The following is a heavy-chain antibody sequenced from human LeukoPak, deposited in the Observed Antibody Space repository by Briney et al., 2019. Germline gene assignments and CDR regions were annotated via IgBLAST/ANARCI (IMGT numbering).Heavy chain of an antibody. V-gene: IGHV4-39*01. CDR2: IYNSGST. J-gene: IGHJ1*01. Sequence: SGTLSLTCNVSGGSISSSTYYWGWIRPPPGKGLEWIGSIYNSGSTYYNPSLKSRVTIAVDTSKNQFSLKLSSVTAADTAVYYCARHSWGLPPAEYFQHWGQGTLVTVSS. CDR3: ARHSWGLPPAEYFQH. D-gene: IGHD3-16*01. CDR1: GGSISSSTYY.